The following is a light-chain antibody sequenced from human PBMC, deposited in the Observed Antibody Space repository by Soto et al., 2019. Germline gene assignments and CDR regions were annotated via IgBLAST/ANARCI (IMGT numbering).Light chain of an antibody. Sequence: EIVMTQSPATLSVSPGERATLSCRASQSVSSNLAWYQQKPGQAPRLLIYGASTRATGIPARFSGSGSGTEFTLTISSLQSEDFAVYYCQQYKSFWTFGQGTKVEI. J-gene: IGKJ1*01. CDR2: GAS. V-gene: IGKV3D-15*01. CDR3: QQYKSFWT. CDR1: QSVSSN.